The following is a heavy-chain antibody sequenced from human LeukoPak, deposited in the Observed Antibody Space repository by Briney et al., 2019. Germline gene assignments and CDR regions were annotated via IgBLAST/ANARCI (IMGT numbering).Heavy chain of an antibody. V-gene: IGHV3-30*02. J-gene: IGHJ4*02. CDR3: ARDFEPTGGDY. Sequence: GSLRLSCAASGFTFSTYGMHWVRQAPGKGLEWLTFIRYDGGNKLYADSVKGRFTVSRDNSHNTLYLQLNSLRAEDTAVYYCARDFEPTGGDYWGQGTLVTVSS. CDR2: IRYDGGNK. CDR1: GFTFSTYG.